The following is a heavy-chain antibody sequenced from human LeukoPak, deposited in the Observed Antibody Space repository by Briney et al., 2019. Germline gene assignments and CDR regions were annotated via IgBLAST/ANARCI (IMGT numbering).Heavy chain of an antibody. CDR3: ARESPPDIVVVPAAMATDY. CDR2: IYYSGST. J-gene: IGHJ4*02. CDR1: GGSISSSSYY. V-gene: IGHV4-39*02. Sequence: KASETLSLTCTVSGGSISSSSYYWGWNRQPPGKGLEWIGSIYYSGSTYYNPSLKSRVTISVDTSKNQFSLKLSSVTAADTAVYYCARESPPDIVVVPAAMATDYWGQGTLVTVSS. D-gene: IGHD2-2*01.